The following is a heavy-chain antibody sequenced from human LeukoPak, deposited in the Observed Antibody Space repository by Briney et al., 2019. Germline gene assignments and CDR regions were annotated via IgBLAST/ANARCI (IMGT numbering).Heavy chain of an antibody. CDR1: GGSLSSSSYY. CDR2: IYYSGST. CDR3: ARIPYYYYYMDV. Sequence: SETLSLTCTVSGGSLSSSSYYWGWIRQPPGKGLEWIGSIYYSGSTYYNPSLKSRVTISVDTSKNQFSLKLSSVTAADTAVYYCARIPYYYYYMDVWGKGTTVTVSS. J-gene: IGHJ6*03. V-gene: IGHV4-39*01.